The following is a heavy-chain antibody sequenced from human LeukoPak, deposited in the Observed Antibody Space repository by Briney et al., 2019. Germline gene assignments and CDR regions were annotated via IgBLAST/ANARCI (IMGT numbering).Heavy chain of an antibody. V-gene: IGHV3-74*01. D-gene: IGHD3-10*01. Sequence: GGPLRLSCAASGFTFSSYWMHWVRQAAGKGLVWVSRINSDGSSTSYAASVKGRFTISRDNAKNTLYLQMNSLRAEDTAVYYCAREGEKVLYRGERYYYYYDMDVWGKGTTVTVSS. CDR1: GFTFSSYW. CDR3: AREGEKVLYRGERYYYYYDMDV. CDR2: INSDGSST. J-gene: IGHJ6*03.